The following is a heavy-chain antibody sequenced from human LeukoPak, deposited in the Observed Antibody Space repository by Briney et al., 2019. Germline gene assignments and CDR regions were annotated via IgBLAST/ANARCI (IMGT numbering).Heavy chain of an antibody. CDR1: GGSISSGSYY. D-gene: IGHD1-7*01. J-gene: IGHJ5*02. V-gene: IGHV4-61*02. Sequence: SETLSLTCTVSGGSISSGSYYWSWIRQPAGKGLEWIGRIYTSGSTNYNPSLKSRVTISVDTSKNQSSLKLSSVTAADTAVYYCARGKNWNYWFDPWGQGTLVTVSS. CDR3: ARGKNWNYWFDP. CDR2: IYTSGST.